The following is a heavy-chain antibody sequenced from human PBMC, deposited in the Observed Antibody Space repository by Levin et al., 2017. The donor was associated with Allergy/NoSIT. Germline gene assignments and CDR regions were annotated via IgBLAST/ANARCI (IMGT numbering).Heavy chain of an antibody. J-gene: IGHJ4*02. Sequence: GESLKISCAASGFTFSNYALHWVRQAPGKGLEWVAVIPYDGDNKSYADSVKGRFTISRDNSKNTLYLQMNSLRADDTAIYYCATSPPSAGYYFDYWGQGTLVTVSS. CDR2: IPYDGDNK. CDR3: ATSPPSAGYYFDY. V-gene: IGHV3-30-3*01. CDR1: GFTFSNYA.